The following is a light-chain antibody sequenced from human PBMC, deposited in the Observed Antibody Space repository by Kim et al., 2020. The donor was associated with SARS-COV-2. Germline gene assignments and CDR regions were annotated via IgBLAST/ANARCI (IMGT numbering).Light chain of an antibody. CDR3: QQYGSSPYT. V-gene: IGKV3-20*01. Sequence: LAPGERDTLSCRASQSVSSNYLAWYQQKPAQAPRLLIYGASSRATGIPDRFSGSGSGTDFTLTISRLEAEDFTVYYCQQYGSSPYTFGQGTKLEI. CDR2: GAS. J-gene: IGKJ2*01. CDR1: QSVSSNY.